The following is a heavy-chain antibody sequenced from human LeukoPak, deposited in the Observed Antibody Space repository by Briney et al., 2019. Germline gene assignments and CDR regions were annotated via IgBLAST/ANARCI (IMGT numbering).Heavy chain of an antibody. V-gene: IGHV1-2*02. CDR2: INPNSGVT. J-gene: IGHJ5*02. Sequence: ASVKVSCKASGYTFTGHYIYWVRQAHGQGLEWMGWINPNSGVTNYAQNFQGRVTMTRDTSISTAYMELNGLISDDTAVYYCARGTDCSGGRCYTSWFDPWGQGTLVTVSS. D-gene: IGHD2-15*01. CDR1: GYTFTGHY. CDR3: ARGTDCSGGRCYTSWFDP.